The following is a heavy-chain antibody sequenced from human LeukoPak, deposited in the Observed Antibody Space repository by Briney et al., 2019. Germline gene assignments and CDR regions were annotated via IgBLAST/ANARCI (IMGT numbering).Heavy chain of an antibody. CDR3: ARALVEEWLLYRYFSNYYMDV. Sequence: GGSLRLYCAASGFTFSDYYMSWIRQAPGKGPEGVSYIISSGSTIYYADSVKGRFTISRDNAKNSLYLQMNSLRAEDTAVYYCARALVEEWLLYRYFSNYYMDVWGKGTTVTVSS. J-gene: IGHJ6*03. CDR1: GFTFSDYY. CDR2: IISSGSTI. V-gene: IGHV3-11*01. D-gene: IGHD3-3*01.